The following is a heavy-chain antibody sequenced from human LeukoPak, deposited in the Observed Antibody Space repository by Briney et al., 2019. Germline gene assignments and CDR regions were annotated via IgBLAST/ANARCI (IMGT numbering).Heavy chain of an antibody. CDR2: IYSGGST. CDR1: GFTVSSNY. D-gene: IGHD2-2*01. V-gene: IGHV3-66*01. J-gene: IGHJ6*02. CDR3: ARLAVPAAILFYYYYGMDV. Sequence: PGGSLRLSCAASGFTVSSNYMSWVRQAPGKGLEWVSAIYSGGSTYYADSVKGRFTISRDNSKNTLYLQMNSLRAEDTAVYYCARLAVPAAILFYYYYGMDVWGQGTTVTVSS.